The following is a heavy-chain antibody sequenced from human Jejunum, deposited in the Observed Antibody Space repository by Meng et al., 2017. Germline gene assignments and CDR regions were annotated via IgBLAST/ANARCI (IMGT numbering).Heavy chain of an antibody. V-gene: IGHV4-4*02. CDR3: ARGVLERYFDY. Sequence: HGPPQESGPGLVKPSGTLSPTCAVSGDFTSSSDRWTWVRQAPGRGLEWIGEVWHSGATYYNPSLESRLTISIDTSNNRFSLELSSATAADTAVYYCARGVLERYFDYWGQGALVTVSS. CDR1: GDFTSSSDR. J-gene: IGHJ4*02. CDR2: VWHSGAT. D-gene: IGHD3-10*01.